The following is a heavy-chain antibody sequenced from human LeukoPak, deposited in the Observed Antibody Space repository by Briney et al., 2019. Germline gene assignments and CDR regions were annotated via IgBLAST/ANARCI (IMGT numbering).Heavy chain of an antibody. Sequence: GASVKVSCKASGYTFTTYALTWVRQAPGQRLEWMGWINVGNGNTKSSQKFQGRVTITRDMSASTAYMELSSLRSEDTAVYYCARDYCIDGCPPGYWGQGTRVTVSP. V-gene: IGHV1-3*01. J-gene: IGHJ4*02. D-gene: IGHD2-15*01. CDR3: ARDYCIDGCPPGY. CDR2: INVGNGNT. CDR1: GYTFTTYA.